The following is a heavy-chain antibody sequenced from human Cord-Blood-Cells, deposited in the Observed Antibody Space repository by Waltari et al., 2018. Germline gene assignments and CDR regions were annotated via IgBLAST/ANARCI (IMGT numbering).Heavy chain of an antibody. CDR1: GFTFSRYS. Sequence: EVQLVESGGGLVKPGGSLRLSCAASGFTFSRYSMNWVGQAPGKGLEWVSSISSSSSYIYYADSVKGRFTISRDNAKNSLYLQMNSLRAEDTAVYYCARPPSDRGSKYFQHWGQDTLVTVSS. D-gene: IGHD3-22*01. V-gene: IGHV3-21*01. CDR2: ISSSSSYI. J-gene: IGHJ1*01. CDR3: ARPPSDRGSKYFQH.